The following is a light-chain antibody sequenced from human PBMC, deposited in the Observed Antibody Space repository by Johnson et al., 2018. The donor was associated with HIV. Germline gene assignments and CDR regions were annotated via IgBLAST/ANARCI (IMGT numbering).Light chain of an antibody. CDR1: SSNIGNNY. Sequence: QSVLTQPPSVSAAPGQKVTISCSGSSSNIGNNYVSWYQQLPGTAPKLLIYDNNRRPSGIPDRFSGSKSGTSATLAITGLQTGDEADYYCGTWDSSLCGVFGTGTKVTVL. CDR3: GTWDSSLCGV. J-gene: IGLJ1*01. V-gene: IGLV1-51*01. CDR2: DNN.